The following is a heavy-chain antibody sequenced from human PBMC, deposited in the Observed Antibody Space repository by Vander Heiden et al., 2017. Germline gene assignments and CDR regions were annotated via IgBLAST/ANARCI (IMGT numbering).Heavy chain of an antibody. CDR1: GFTFSSSA. CDR2: IWYDGTKD. CDR3: ARDQQLVPRTGPYYFDS. Sequence: GFTFSSSAMHWVRQAPGKGLEWVSFIWYDGTKDYYTDSVKGRFTISRDTSNNRLYLQMNSLRAEDTAVYYCARDQQLVPRTGPYYFDSWGQGNLGTVS. D-gene: IGHD2-2*01. J-gene: IGHJ4*02. V-gene: IGHV3-33*01.